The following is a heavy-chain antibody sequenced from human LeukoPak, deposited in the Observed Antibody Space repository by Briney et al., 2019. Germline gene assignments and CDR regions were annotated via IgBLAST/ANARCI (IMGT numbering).Heavy chain of an antibody. CDR2: IYYSGST. CDR3: AREWRDIVGVVAATGAFDI. D-gene: IGHD2-15*01. CDR1: GGSISSSSYY. Sequence: PSETLSLTCTVSGGSISSSSYYWGWIRQPPGKGLEWIGSIYYSGSTYYNPSLKSRVTISVDTSKNQFSLKLSSVTAADTAVYYCAREWRDIVGVVAATGAFDIWGQGTMVTSLQ. V-gene: IGHV4-39*02. J-gene: IGHJ3*02.